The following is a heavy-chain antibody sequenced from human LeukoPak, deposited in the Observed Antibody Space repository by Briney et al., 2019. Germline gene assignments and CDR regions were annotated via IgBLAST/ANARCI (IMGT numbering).Heavy chain of an antibody. CDR2: IIPIFGTA. V-gene: IGHV1-69*01. Sequence: GASVKVSCKASGGTFSSYAISWVRQAPGQGLEWMGGIIPIFGTANYAQKFQGRVTITADESTSTAYMELSSLRSEDTAVYYCAIRLGGSYFDWSAYYYYGMDVWGQGTTVTVSS. J-gene: IGHJ6*02. CDR3: AIRLGGSYFDWSAYYYYGMDV. D-gene: IGHD3-9*01. CDR1: GGTFSSYA.